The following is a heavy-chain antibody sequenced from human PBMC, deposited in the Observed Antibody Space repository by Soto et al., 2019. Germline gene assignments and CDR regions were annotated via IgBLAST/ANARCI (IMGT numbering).Heavy chain of an antibody. V-gene: IGHV3-7*01. CDR1: GFKFSTYW. J-gene: IGHJ5*02. CDR2: IKGDGSAK. Sequence: EVHLVESGGGLVQPGGSLRLSCAAYGFKFSTYWMSSVRHAPRKGLEWLANIKGDGSAKYVVDSVRGRFTNYRDNPKNSLYLQINSLRVDDTAVYCSAISSDAPGGPWGQGTLVTVSS. D-gene: IGHD2-15*01. CDR3: AISSDAPGGP.